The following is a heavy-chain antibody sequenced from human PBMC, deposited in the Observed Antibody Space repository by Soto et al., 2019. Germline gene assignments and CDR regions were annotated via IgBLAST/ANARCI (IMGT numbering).Heavy chain of an antibody. CDR2: ISFDGSNK. D-gene: IGHD2-21*02. Sequence: GGSLTLSCSTSGFNFNSYGLHWVRQAPGKGLEWVAVISFDGSNKYYIDSVKGRFLISRDLSKNVLYLQMNSLRAEDTAVYYCAKDHASPYCGGDCYTGAAGGNFDYWGQGALVTVSS. CDR3: AKDHASPYCGGDCYTGAAGGNFDY. V-gene: IGHV3-30*18. J-gene: IGHJ4*02. CDR1: GFNFNSYG.